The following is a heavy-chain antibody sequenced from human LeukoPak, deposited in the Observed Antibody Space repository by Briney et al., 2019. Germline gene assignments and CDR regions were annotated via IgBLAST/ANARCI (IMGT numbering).Heavy chain of an antibody. D-gene: IGHD3-10*01. CDR3: ARGRGFDF. CDR2: ISSRGSVI. J-gene: IGHJ4*02. CDR1: GFNFSSYE. Sequence: PGGSLRLSCAASGFNFSSYEMNWVRQAPGKGLEWVSYISSRGSVIYYADSVKGRFTISRDNAKNSLYLQMNSLRAEDTAVYYCARGRGFDFWGQGTLVTVSS. V-gene: IGHV3-48*03.